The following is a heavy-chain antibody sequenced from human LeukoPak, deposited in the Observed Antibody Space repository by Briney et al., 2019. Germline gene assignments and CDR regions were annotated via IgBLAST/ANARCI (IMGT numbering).Heavy chain of an antibody. J-gene: IGHJ4*02. CDR1: GGSISSYY. CDR2: IYYSGST. Sequence: NPSETLSLTCTVSGGSISSYYWSWIRQPPGKGLEWIGYIYYSGSTNYNPSLKSRVTISVDTSKNQFSLKLSSVTAADTAVYYCARSSLAVYFNYWGQGTLVTASS. CDR3: ARSSLAVYFNY. D-gene: IGHD6-19*01. V-gene: IGHV4-59*01.